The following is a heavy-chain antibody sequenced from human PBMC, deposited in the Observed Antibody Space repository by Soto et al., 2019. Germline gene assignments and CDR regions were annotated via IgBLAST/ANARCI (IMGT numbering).Heavy chain of an antibody. Sequence: GGSLRLSCAASGFIFSSYTMNWVRQAPGKGLEWVSYIGFGTTTIYYADSVKGRFTISRDNAKNSLYLQMNSLRDEDTAVYYCARDHLFALDYWGQGALVTVSS. V-gene: IGHV3-48*02. CDR1: GFIFSSYT. CDR2: IGFGTTTI. CDR3: ARDHLFALDY. J-gene: IGHJ4*02.